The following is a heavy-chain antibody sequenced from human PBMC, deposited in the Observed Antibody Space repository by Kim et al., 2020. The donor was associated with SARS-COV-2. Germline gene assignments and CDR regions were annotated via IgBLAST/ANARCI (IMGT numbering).Heavy chain of an antibody. V-gene: IGHV3-64*01. CDR3: ARAIYDSSGYYYAYYFDY. D-gene: IGHD3-22*01. J-gene: IGHJ4*02. CDR1: GFTFSSYA. CDR2: ISSNGGST. Sequence: GGSLRLSCAASGFTFSSYAMHWVRQAPGKGLEYVSAISSNGGSTYYANSVKGRFTISRDNSKNTLYLQMGSLRAEDMAVYYCARAIYDSSGYYYAYYFDYWGQGTLVTVSS.